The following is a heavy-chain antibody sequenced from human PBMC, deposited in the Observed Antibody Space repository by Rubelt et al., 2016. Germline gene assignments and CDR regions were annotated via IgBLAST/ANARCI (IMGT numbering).Heavy chain of an antibody. CDR2: IYYSGST. J-gene: IGHJ4*02. Sequence: QVQLQQWGAGLLKPSETLSLTCAVYGGSFSGYYWSWIRQPPGKGLEWIGYIYYSGSTNYNPSLKSRVTISVDTSKNQFSLKLSAVTAADTAVYYCGSGVAVIDYWGQGTLVTVSS. D-gene: IGHD3-3*01. CDR1: GGSFSGYY. CDR3: GSGVAVIDY. V-gene: IGHV4-34*11.